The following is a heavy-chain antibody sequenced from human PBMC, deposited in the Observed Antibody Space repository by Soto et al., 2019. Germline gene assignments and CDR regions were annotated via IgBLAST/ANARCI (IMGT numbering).Heavy chain of an antibody. CDR1: GDSVSSNIAA. D-gene: IGHD3-9*01. Sequence: SQTLSLTCAISGDSVSSNIAAWNWIRQSPSRGLEWLGRTYYRSKWYNDYAVSVKSRITINPDTSKNQFSLQLNSVTPEDTAVYYCARDNGYYDISTGYRGLNWFDPWGQGTLVTVSS. J-gene: IGHJ5*02. V-gene: IGHV6-1*01. CDR3: ARDNGYYDISTGYRGLNWFDP. CDR2: TYYRSKWYN.